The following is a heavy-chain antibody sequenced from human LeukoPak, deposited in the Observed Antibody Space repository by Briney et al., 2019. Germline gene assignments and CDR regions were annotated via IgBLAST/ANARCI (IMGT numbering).Heavy chain of an antibody. V-gene: IGHV3-7*01. CDR1: GFTVSGYW. Sequence: GGSLRLSCAASGFTVSGYWMSWVREGPGKGLEWVANIKKDGIEKHYVDSVEGRCTVSRGEARNSLFLQMNTLRAGDTAVYYCAREGISGGIFDYWGQGALVAVSS. J-gene: IGHJ4*02. CDR2: IKKDGIEK. CDR3: AREGISGGIFDY. D-gene: IGHD3-10*01.